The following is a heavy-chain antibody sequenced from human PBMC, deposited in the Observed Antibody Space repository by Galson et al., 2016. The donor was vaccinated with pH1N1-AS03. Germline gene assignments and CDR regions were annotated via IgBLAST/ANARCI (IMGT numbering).Heavy chain of an antibody. Sequence: ETLSLTCTVSGASISSYYWSWIRQPPGKGLEWIGSMYYTGTNFYNPSLKSRVSLSVDPSKNQFSLSLSPVTAADTAVYYCARHATTRSEVFGVPFYHYYYTDVWGKGTTVTVSS. V-gene: IGHV4-39*01. CDR1: GASISSYY. J-gene: IGHJ6*03. D-gene: IGHD3-3*01. CDR3: ARHATTRSEVFGVPFYHYYYTDV. CDR2: MYYTGTN.